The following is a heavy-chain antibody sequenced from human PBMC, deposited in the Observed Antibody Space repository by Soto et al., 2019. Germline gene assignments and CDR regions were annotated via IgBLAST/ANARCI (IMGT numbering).Heavy chain of an antibody. V-gene: IGHV3-7*05. J-gene: IGHJ4*02. Sequence: EVQLVESGGGLVQPEGSLRLSCAASGFIFSNYWMYWVRQAPGKGLEWVANIKLDGSEKYYVESVKGRFTISRDNARNSLYLQMNSLRAEDTAVYYCVRDVTGGYSFGCWGQGTLVTVSS. CDR3: VRDVTGGYSFGC. CDR1: GFIFSNYW. CDR2: IKLDGSEK. D-gene: IGHD5-18*01.